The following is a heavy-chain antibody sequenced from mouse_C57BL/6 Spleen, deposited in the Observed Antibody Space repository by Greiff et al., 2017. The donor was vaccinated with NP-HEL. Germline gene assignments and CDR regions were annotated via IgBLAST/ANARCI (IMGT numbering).Heavy chain of an antibody. CDR1: GYSITSGYY. Sequence: EVQLQESGPGLVKPSQSLSLTCSVTGYSITSGYYWNWIRQFPGNKLEWMGYISYDGSNNYNPSLKNRISITRDTSKNQFFLKLNSVTTEDTATYYCARDPGYDYDDVAWFAYWGQGTLVTVSA. J-gene: IGHJ3*01. V-gene: IGHV3-6*01. D-gene: IGHD2-4*01. CDR3: ARDPGYDYDDVAWFAY. CDR2: ISYDGSN.